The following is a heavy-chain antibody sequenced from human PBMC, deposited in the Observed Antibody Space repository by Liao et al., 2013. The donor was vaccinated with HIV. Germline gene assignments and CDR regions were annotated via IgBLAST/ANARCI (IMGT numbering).Heavy chain of an antibody. V-gene: IGHV4-59*12. CDR2: IDYTGIT. Sequence: QVQLQESGPGLVKPSETLSLTCTVSGGSISSYYWSWIRQPPGKGLEWIGNIDYTGITKYNPSLTSRVTISVDTSKNQFSLKLSSVTAADTAVYYCASSFPKDAFDIWGQGTMVTVSS. CDR3: ASSFPKDAFDI. D-gene: IGHD2-21*01. J-gene: IGHJ3*02. CDR1: GGSISSYY.